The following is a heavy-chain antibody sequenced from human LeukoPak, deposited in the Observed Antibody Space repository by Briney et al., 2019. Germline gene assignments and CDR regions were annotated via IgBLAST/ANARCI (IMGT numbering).Heavy chain of an antibody. J-gene: IGHJ6*02. D-gene: IGHD3-10*01. CDR1: GFTFSDHY. CDR3: TTGGSGTMDV. Sequence: PGGSLRLSCAASGFTFSDHYMDWVRQAPGKGLEWVGRTRNKANSYTTEYAASVKGRFTISRDDSKNLLSLQMNSLKTEDTAVYYCTTGGSGTMDVWGQGTTVTVSS. CDR2: TRNKANSYTT. V-gene: IGHV3-72*01.